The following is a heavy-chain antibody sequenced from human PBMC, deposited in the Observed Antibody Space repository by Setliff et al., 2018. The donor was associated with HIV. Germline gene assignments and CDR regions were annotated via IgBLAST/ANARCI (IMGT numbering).Heavy chain of an antibody. D-gene: IGHD1-26*01. CDR1: GYTLTSYG. V-gene: IGHV1-18*01. CDR2: ISAYNGNT. J-gene: IGHJ3*02. CDR3: ARDSEWGSYIFWTFDI. Sequence: ASVNVSCKASGYTLTSYGISWVRQAPGQGLEWMGWISAYNGNTNYAQKLQGRVTMTTDTSTSTACMELRSLRSDDTAVYYCARDSEWGSYIFWTFDIWGQGTMVTVSS.